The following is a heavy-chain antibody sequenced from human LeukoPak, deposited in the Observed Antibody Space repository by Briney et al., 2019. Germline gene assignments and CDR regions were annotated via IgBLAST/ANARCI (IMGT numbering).Heavy chain of an antibody. CDR1: GYSISTGYY. CDR2: FYHGGST. CDR3: ARGTIVAPYIDY. D-gene: IGHD5-12*01. Sequence: TASETLSLTCTVSGYSISTGYYWDWIRQPPGKGLEWIGTFYHGGSTYYNPSLKSRVTMSVDTSKRQFSLKLTSVTAADTAVYYCARGTIVAPYIDYWGQGTLVTVSS. J-gene: IGHJ4*02. V-gene: IGHV4-38-2*02.